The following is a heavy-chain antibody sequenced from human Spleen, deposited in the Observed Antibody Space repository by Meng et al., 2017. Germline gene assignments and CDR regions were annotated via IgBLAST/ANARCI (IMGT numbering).Heavy chain of an antibody. CDR2: ISHSGTT. Sequence: QVHLQQWGAGLLKPSETLSLTCAVYGGSFSGYYWSRIRQPPGKGLEWIGEISHSGTTNYNPSLKSRVTLSLDTSRNQFSLKLSSVTAADTAVYYCVRSSGWVKTGFDPWGQGTLDTVSS. CDR3: VRSSGWVKTGFDP. V-gene: IGHV4-34*01. D-gene: IGHD6-19*01. J-gene: IGHJ5*02. CDR1: GGSFSGYY.